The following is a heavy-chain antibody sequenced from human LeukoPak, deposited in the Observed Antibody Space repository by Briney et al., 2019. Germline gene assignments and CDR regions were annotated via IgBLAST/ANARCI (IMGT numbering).Heavy chain of an antibody. D-gene: IGHD5-18*01. CDR3: ARGMTASAFDY. Sequence: GGSLRLSCTASGFTFSSDSINWVRQAPGKGLEWISFISSSSRYIYYADSVKGRFTVSRHNAKNSSYLQINSLRADDTALYYCARGMTASAFDYWGQGTPVPVSS. CDR2: ISSSSRYI. J-gene: IGHJ4*02. CDR1: GFTFSSDS. V-gene: IGHV3-21*01.